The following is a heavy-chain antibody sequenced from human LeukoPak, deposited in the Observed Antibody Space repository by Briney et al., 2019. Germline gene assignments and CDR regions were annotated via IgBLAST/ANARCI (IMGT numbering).Heavy chain of an antibody. J-gene: IGHJ4*02. CDR3: AKGIAAADRAFDY. D-gene: IGHD6-13*01. V-gene: IGHV6-1*01. CDR1: GDSISSNSAA. Sequence: QSQTLSLTCAISGDSISSNSAAWNWIRQSPSRGLEWLGRTYYRSKWYNGFAFSVKSRMTINPDTSKNQFSLQLNSVTPEDTAVYYCAKGIAAADRAFDYWGQGTLVTVSS. CDR2: TYYRSKWYN.